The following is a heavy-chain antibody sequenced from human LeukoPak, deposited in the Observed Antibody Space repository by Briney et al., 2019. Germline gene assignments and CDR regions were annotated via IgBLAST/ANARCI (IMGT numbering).Heavy chain of an antibody. CDR2: IHTSGST. J-gene: IGHJ6*03. D-gene: IGHD1-1*01. Sequence: PSETLSLTCTVSGGSISSYYWNWIRQPAGKGLEWIGRIHTSGSTNYNPSLKSRVTMSVDTSKNKFSLKLSSVTAADTAVYYCARDKQLDWAHYYYYYMDVWGKGTTVTVSS. CDR3: ARDKQLDWAHYYYYYMDV. V-gene: IGHV4-4*07. CDR1: GGSISSYY.